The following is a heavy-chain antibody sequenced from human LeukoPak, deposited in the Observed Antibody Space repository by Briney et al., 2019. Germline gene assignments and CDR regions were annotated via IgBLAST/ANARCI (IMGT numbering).Heavy chain of an antibody. D-gene: IGHD3-10*01. CDR1: GFTFSSYG. CDR3: ARAPVMVRGVLDY. V-gene: IGHV3-33*01. Sequence: GGSLRLSCAASGFTFSSYGMHWVGQAPGKGVEGGAVICYDGSNKYYADSVKGRFTISRDNSNNTLYLQMNSLRAEDTAVYYCARAPVMVRGVLDYWGQGTLVTVSS. J-gene: IGHJ4*02. CDR2: ICYDGSNK.